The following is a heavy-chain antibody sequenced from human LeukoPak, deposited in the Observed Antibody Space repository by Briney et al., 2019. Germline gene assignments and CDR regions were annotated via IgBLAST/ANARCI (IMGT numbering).Heavy chain of an antibody. CDR2: IYTSGRT. D-gene: IGHD2-2*01. CDR1: GASISSYY. J-gene: IGHJ4*02. CDR3: ARLSADSSSSRGFDY. Sequence: SETLSLTCTVSGASISSYYWTWIRQPAGKGLEWIGRIYTSGRTNYNPSLKSRVAMSVDTSKNQFSLKLSSVTAADTAVYYCARLSADSSSSRGFDYWGQGTLVTVSS. V-gene: IGHV4-4*07.